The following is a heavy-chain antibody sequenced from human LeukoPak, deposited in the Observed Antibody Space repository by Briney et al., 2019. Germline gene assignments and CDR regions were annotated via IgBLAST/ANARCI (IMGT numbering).Heavy chain of an antibody. CDR3: TRDSGYNAFDI. CDR1: GFTFSSSW. J-gene: IGHJ3*02. D-gene: IGHD5-12*01. Sequence: PGGSLRLSCAASGFTFSSSWMAWVRQAPGKGLEWVGNIKEDGTANNYVVSVRGRFTISRDNAKNSLYLQMNSLRGEDTAVYYCTRDSGYNAFDIWGQGTMVTVSS. CDR2: IKEDGTAN. V-gene: IGHV3-7*01.